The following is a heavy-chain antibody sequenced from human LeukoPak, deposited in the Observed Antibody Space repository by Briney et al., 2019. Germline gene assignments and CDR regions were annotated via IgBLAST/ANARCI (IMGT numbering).Heavy chain of an antibody. CDR3: ARDRGGYFDY. J-gene: IGHJ4*02. Sequence: GGSLRLSCAASGFTFSSSDMNWVRQAPGKGLEWVSVIYSGGSTYYADSVKGRFTISRDNSKNTLYLQMNSLRAEDTAVYYCARDRGGYFDYWGQGTLVTVSS. D-gene: IGHD3-10*01. V-gene: IGHV3-53*01. CDR1: GFTFSSSD. CDR2: IYSGGST.